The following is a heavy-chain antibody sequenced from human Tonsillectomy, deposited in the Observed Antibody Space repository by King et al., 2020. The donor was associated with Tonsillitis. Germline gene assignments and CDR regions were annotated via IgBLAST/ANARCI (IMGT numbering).Heavy chain of an antibody. D-gene: IGHD3-10*01. Sequence: EVQLVESGGGLVKPGGSLRLSCAASGFTFSNAWMNWVRQAPGKGLEWVGRVKSKTDGGKTNYAEPVQGRFTISRDDSKNTVYMKMNTLKPEDTTVYYCTTGIIHWGQGTLVTVSS. V-gene: IGHV3-15*01. J-gene: IGHJ4*02. CDR2: VKSKTDGGKT. CDR1: GFTFSNAW. CDR3: TTGIIH.